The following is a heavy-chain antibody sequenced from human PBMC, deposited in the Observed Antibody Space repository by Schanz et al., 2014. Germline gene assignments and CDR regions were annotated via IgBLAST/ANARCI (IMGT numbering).Heavy chain of an antibody. CDR3: ARGGFFDRTSFDS. J-gene: IGHJ4*02. D-gene: IGHD2-2*01. V-gene: IGHV1-46*03. CDR1: GYTFTTYY. Sequence: QVQLVQSGAEVKKPGVSVKVSCKASGYTFTTYYIHWVRQAPGQGLEWMGKINPSSGTTRIAQNFQGSRAVTRDTSTSTVNMELSRLRSDDTAVYYGARGGFFDRTSFDSWGQGTLVTVSS. CDR2: INPSSGTT.